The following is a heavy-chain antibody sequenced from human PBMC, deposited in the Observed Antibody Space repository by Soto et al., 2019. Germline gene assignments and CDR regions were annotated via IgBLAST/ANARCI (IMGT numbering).Heavy chain of an antibody. CDR2: ISAYNGNT. CDR3: VKDGGTLPNVVNYPFDI. CDR1: GYTFTSYG. Sequence: ASVKVSCKASGYTFTSYGISWVRQAPGQGLEWMGWISAYNGNTNYAQKLQGRVTMSTDTSTSTAYMELRSLRSDDTAVYYCVKDGGTLPNVVNYPFDIWGQGTKVTVSS. J-gene: IGHJ3*02. V-gene: IGHV1-18*01. D-gene: IGHD3-16*01.